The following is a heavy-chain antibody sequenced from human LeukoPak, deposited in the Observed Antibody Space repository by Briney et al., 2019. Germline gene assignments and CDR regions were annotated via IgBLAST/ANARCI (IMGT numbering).Heavy chain of an antibody. CDR1: GFSFSNYG. V-gene: IGHV3-33*06. D-gene: IGHD3-22*01. Sequence: GGSLRLSCAASGFSFSNYGMHWVRQAPGKGLEWVAVIWYDGSNKYYADSVKGRFTISRDNSKNTLYLQMNSLRAEDTAVYYCAKGAYDSSGYYVYWGQGTLVTVSS. CDR2: IWYDGSNK. J-gene: IGHJ4*02. CDR3: AKGAYDSSGYYVY.